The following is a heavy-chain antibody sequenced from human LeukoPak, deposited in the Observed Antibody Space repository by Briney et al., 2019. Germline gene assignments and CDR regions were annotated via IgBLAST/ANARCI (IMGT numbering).Heavy chain of an antibody. V-gene: IGHV3-21*01. J-gene: IGHJ4*02. D-gene: IGHD5-12*01. Sequence: GGSLRLSCAASGFTFSSYSMNWVRQAPGKGLEWVSSISSSSSYIYYADSVKGRFTISRDNAKNSLYLQMNSLRAEDTAVYYCARGIRGYSGYDHDYWGQGTLVTVSS. CDR1: GFTFSSYS. CDR2: ISSSSSYI. CDR3: ARGIRGYSGYDHDY.